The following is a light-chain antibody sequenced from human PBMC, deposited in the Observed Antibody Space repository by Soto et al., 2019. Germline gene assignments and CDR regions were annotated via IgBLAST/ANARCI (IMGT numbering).Light chain of an antibody. CDR3: QQSSNWPYT. J-gene: IGKJ2*01. CDR2: GAS. Sequence: EILMTQSPATLSVSPGERATLSCRASQSVSHNLAWYQQKPGQATRLLFYGASIRAIGIPARFSGSGSGTEFTLTISSLQSEDFAIYYCQQSSNWPYTFGQGTKLEIK. CDR1: QSVSHN. V-gene: IGKV3-15*01.